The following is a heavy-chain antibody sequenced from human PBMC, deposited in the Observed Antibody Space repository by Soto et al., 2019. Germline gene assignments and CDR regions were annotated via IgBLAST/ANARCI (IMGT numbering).Heavy chain of an antibody. CDR3: ARSSCSSTSCYGRAYYYGMDV. CDR2: ISSSSSYI. J-gene: IGHJ6*02. D-gene: IGHD2-2*01. CDR1: GFTFSSYS. Sequence: GGPLRLSSAASGFTFSSYSMNWVRQAPGKGLEWVSSISSSSSYIYYADSVKGRFTISRDNAKNSLYLQMNSLRAEDTAVYYCARSSCSSTSCYGRAYYYGMDVWGQGTTVTVAS. V-gene: IGHV3-21*01.